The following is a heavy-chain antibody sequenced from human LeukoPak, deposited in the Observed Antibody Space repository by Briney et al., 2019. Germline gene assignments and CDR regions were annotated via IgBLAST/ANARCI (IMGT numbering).Heavy chain of an antibody. J-gene: IGHJ4*02. D-gene: IGHD2/OR15-2a*01. CDR2: ISVSDGTI. V-gene: IGHV3-48*01. Sequence: GGSLRLSCAASGFSFNSYGMNWVRQAPGKGLEWVSYISVSDGTIYYAGSVKGRFTISSDNAKNSLFLQMNSLRVEDTAIYYCTRDTNFYDYWGQGTLVTVSS. CDR1: GFSFNSYG. CDR3: TRDTNFYDY.